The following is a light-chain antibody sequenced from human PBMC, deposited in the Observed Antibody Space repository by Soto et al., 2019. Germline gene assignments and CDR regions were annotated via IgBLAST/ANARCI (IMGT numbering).Light chain of an antibody. CDR2: AAS. Sequence: IQMTQSPSSLSASVGDRVTITCRAKQCISNSLSWYQQKPVKVPKLLIYAASTLQSGVPSRFSGSGSGTDFTLTISSLQPEDVATYYCQKYNSAPPTFGQGTKVDI. CDR3: QKYNSAPPT. CDR1: QCISNS. V-gene: IGKV1-27*01. J-gene: IGKJ1*01.